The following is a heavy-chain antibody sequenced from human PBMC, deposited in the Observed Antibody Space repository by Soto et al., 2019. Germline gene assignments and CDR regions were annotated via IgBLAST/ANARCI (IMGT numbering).Heavy chain of an antibody. CDR1: GYTFTSYA. V-gene: IGHV1-3*01. Sequence: VSVKVSCKASGYTFTSYAMHWVRQAPGQRLEWMGWINAGNGNTKYSQKFQGRVTITRDTSASTAYMELSSLRSEDTAVYYCARDHRDSSGYYRQGYFDYWGQGTLVTVSS. CDR2: INAGNGNT. CDR3: ARDHRDSSGYYRQGYFDY. J-gene: IGHJ4*02. D-gene: IGHD3-22*01.